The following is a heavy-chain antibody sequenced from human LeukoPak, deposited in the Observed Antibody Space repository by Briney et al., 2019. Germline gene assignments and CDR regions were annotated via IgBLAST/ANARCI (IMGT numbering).Heavy chain of an antibody. V-gene: IGHV4-59*01. J-gene: IGHJ6*02. CDR1: GGSISSYY. D-gene: IGHD1-20*01. CDR3: AREGPRYNWGYSIYYYGMDV. CDR2: IYYSGST. Sequence: SETLSLTCTVSGGSISSYYWSWIRQPPGKGLEWIGYIYYSGSTNYNPSLKSRVTISVDTSKNQFSLKLGSVTAADTAVYYCAREGPRYNWGYSIYYYGMDVWGQGTTVTVSS.